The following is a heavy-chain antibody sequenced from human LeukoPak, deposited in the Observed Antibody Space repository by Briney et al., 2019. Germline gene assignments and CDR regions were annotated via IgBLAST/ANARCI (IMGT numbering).Heavy chain of an antibody. Sequence: ASVKVSCKASGYTFISYHMHWVRQAPGQGLEWMGIINPSGGSTSYAQKFQGRVTMTRDTSTSTAYMELRSLRSDDTAVYYCARVAAVAGDYYYYYMDVWGKGTTVTVSS. CDR2: INPSGGST. V-gene: IGHV1-46*01. D-gene: IGHD6-19*01. CDR1: GYTFISYH. J-gene: IGHJ6*03. CDR3: ARVAAVAGDYYYYYMDV.